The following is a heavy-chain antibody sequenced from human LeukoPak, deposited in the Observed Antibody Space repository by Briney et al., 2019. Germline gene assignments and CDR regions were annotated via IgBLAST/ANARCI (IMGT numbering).Heavy chain of an antibody. Sequence: ASVKVSCKASGYTFTNYGVSWVRQAPGQGLEWMGWISAYNGNTNYAQKLQGRVTMTTDTSTNTAYMELRSLRSDDTAVYYCARDRAVVVIAAPGYWGQEPRVTVSS. J-gene: IGHJ4*02. V-gene: IGHV1-18*01. CDR1: GYTFTNYG. D-gene: IGHD2-15*01. CDR2: ISAYNGNT. CDR3: ARDRAVVVIAAPGY.